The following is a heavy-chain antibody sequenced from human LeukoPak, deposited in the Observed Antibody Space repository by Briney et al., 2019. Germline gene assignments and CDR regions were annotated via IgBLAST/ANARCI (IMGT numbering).Heavy chain of an antibody. Sequence: ASVKVSCKASGYTFTSYDINWVRQATGQGLEWMGWMNPNSGNTGYAQKFQGRVTMTRNTSISTAYMELSSLRSEDTAVYYCARVRSSSLNYFDYWGQGTLVTVSS. CDR1: GYTFTSYD. V-gene: IGHV1-8*01. J-gene: IGHJ4*02. D-gene: IGHD6-13*01. CDR3: ARVRSSSLNYFDY. CDR2: MNPNSGNT.